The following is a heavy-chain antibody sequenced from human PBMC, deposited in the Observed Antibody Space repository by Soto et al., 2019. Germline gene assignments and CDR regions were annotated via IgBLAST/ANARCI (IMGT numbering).Heavy chain of an antibody. Sequence: SETLSLTCTVSGGSISSGGYYWSWIRQHPGKGLEWIGYIYYSGSTYYNPSLKSRVTISVDTSKNQFSLKLSSVTAADTAVYYCAAGYYDILTGSRDFFDYWGQGTLVTVSS. D-gene: IGHD3-9*01. J-gene: IGHJ4*02. V-gene: IGHV4-31*03. CDR1: GGSISSGGYY. CDR3: AAGYYDILTGSRDFFDY. CDR2: IYYSGST.